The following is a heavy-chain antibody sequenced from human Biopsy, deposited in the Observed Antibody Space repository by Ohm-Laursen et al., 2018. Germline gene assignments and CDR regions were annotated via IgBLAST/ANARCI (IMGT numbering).Heavy chain of an antibody. V-gene: IGHV4-59*01. Sequence: TLSLTCSGSGVTIFSNYWTRNRQPPGQGLEWIGHVYNAGNTYDNPSHKSLATISKDTYKNLFSPQVNSVTAADTAVFYSARTPHDSFWSGSYKRGLWFDPWGQGTLVIVSS. CDR3: ARTPHDSFWSGSYKRGLWFDP. J-gene: IGHJ5*02. D-gene: IGHD3-3*01. CDR1: GVTIFSNY. CDR2: VYNAGNT.